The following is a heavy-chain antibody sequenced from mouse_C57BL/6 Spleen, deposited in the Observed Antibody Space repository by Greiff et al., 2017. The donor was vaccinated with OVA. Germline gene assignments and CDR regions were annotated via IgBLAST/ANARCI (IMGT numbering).Heavy chain of an antibody. CDR1: GFTFSDYG. V-gene: IGHV5-17*01. CDR2: ISSGSSTI. J-gene: IGHJ1*03. CDR3: AREDYYGSSYVFDV. D-gene: IGHD1-1*01. Sequence: EVKLVESGGGLVKPGGSLKLSCAASGFTFSDYGMHWVRQAPEKGLEWVAYISSGSSTIYSADTVKGRFTLSRDNAKNTLFLQRTSLRSEDTAMYYGAREDYYGSSYVFDVWGTGTTVTVSS.